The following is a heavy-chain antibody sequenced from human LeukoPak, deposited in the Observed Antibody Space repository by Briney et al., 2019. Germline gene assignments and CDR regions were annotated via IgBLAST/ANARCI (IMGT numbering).Heavy chain of an antibody. D-gene: IGHD3-3*01. V-gene: IGHV3-53*05. CDR2: IYSGGST. Sequence: PGGSLRLSCAASGFTVSRNYMSWVRQAPGKGLEWVSVIYSGGSTYYADSVKGRFTISRDNSKNTLYLQMNSLRAEDTAVYYCARDNYEGMGDYYYYYMDVWGKGTTVTISS. CDR3: ARDNYEGMGDYYYYYMDV. J-gene: IGHJ6*03. CDR1: GFTVSRNY.